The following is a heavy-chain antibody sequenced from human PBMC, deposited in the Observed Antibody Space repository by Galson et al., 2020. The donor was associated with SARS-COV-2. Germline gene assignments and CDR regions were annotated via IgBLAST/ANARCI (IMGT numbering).Heavy chain of an antibody. D-gene: IGHD3-16*01. CDR2: IIPILGVA. V-gene: IGHV1-69*02. Sequence: SVKVSCKASGGTFSTYTISWVRQAPGQGLEWMGRIIPILGVANYAQKFQGRVTITSDKSTSTAYMELSSLRSEDTAVYYCARTREEGGCMDVWGQGTTVTVSS. CDR1: GGTFSTYT. CDR3: ARTREEGGCMDV. J-gene: IGHJ6*02.